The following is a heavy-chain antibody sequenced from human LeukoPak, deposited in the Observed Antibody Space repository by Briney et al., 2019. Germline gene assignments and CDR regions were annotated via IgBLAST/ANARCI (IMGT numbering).Heavy chain of an antibody. CDR3: ARHEGSYGAFDY. J-gene: IGHJ4*02. Sequence: SETLSLTCAVSGYSISSGYYWGWIRQPPGKGLEWIGSIYHSGSTYYNPSLKSRVTISVDTSKNQFSLKLSSVTAADTAVYYCARHEGSYGAFDYWGQGTLATVSS. V-gene: IGHV4-38-2*01. CDR2: IYHSGST. CDR1: GYSISSGYY. D-gene: IGHD4/OR15-4a*01.